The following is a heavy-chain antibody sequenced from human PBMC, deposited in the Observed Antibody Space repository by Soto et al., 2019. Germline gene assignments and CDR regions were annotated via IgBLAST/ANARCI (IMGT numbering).Heavy chain of an antibody. V-gene: IGHV1-18*04. CDR2: ISAYNGNT. D-gene: IGHD2-15*01. J-gene: IGHJ4*02. CDR1: GYTFTSYG. CDR3: AREKRDYCSGGSCYSAVDY. Sequence: QVQLVQSGAEVKKPGASVKVSCKASGYTFTSYGISWVRQAPGQGLEWMGWISAYNGNTNYAQKLQGRVTMTTDTSTSTAYRELRSLGSDDTAVYYCAREKRDYCSGGSCYSAVDYWGQGTLVTVSS.